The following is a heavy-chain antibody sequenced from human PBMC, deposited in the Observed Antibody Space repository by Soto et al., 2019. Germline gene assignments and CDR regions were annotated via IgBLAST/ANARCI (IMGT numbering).Heavy chain of an antibody. CDR1: VGTFSSYA. V-gene: IGHV1-69*13. CDR3: ARGGQMRVFDY. Sequence: SVNVSCKASVGTFSSYAISGVRQAPGQGLEWMGGIIPIFGRANYAQKFQGRVTITAHESTSTAYMELSSLRSEDTAVYYCARGGQMRVFDYWGQGTLVTVSS. J-gene: IGHJ4*02. CDR2: IIPIFGRA.